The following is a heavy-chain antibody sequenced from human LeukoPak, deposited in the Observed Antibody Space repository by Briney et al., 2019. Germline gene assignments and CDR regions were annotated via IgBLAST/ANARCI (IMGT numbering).Heavy chain of an antibody. CDR1: GYTFTSYD. CDR3: ARSLFRFLEWSYRSYYYYYMDV. D-gene: IGHD3-3*01. CDR2: IIPIFCTV. Sequence: SVKVSCKASGYTFTSYDINWVPQAPGQGLEWLGGIIPIFCTVNYAQKFQGRVTITADKSTSTAYMELSSLRSEDTAVYYCARSLFRFLEWSYRSYYYYYMDVWGKGTTVTVSS. J-gene: IGHJ6*03. V-gene: IGHV1-69*06.